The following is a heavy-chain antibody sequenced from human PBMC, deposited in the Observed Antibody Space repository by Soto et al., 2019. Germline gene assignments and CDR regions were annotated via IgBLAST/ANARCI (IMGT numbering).Heavy chain of an antibody. CDR2: IWYDGSNK. D-gene: IGHD2-15*01. J-gene: IGHJ6*02. Sequence: QVQLVESGGGVVQPGGSLRLSCTTSGFTFNTYGMHWVRQAPGKGLEWVAIIWYDGSNKYYADSVKGRFTISRDNSKNTLYLQMNSLRAEDTALYYCARSDCTGAYCYSWPFNYGVDVWGQGTTFTVSS. V-gene: IGHV3-33*08. CDR1: GFTFNTYG. CDR3: ARSDCTGAYCYSWPFNYGVDV.